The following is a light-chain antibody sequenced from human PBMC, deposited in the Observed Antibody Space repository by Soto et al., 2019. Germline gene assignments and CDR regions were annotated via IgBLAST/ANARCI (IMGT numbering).Light chain of an antibody. CDR2: GAS. J-gene: IGKJ2*01. V-gene: IGKV3-15*01. CDR3: QQYNYWPPYT. Sequence: EIVMTQSPATLSVSPGERATISCRASQSLSNNLAWYQQKPGQAPRLLIYGASTRATGIPARFSGSGSGTEFTLTISSLQSGDFAVYYCQQYNYWPPYTFGQGTKVEIK. CDR1: QSLSNN.